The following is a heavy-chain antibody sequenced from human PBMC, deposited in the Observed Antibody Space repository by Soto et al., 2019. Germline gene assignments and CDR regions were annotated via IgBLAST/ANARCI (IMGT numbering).Heavy chain of an antibody. CDR1: GGTFSSYA. CDR3: ARNTRPFYDFWSGYYTGVQYYGMDV. V-gene: IGHV1-69*13. J-gene: IGHJ6*02. CDR2: IIPIFGTA. Sequence: GASVKVSCKASGGTFSSYAISWVRQAPGQGLEWMGGIIPIFGTANYAQKFQGRVTITADESTSTAYMELSSLRSEDTAVYYCARNTRPFYDFWSGYYTGVQYYGMDVWGQGTTVTVSS. D-gene: IGHD3-3*01.